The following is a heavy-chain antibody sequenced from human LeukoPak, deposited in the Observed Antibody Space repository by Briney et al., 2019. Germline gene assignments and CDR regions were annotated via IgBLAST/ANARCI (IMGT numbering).Heavy chain of an antibody. D-gene: IGHD6-19*01. CDR1: GFTFGSYS. CDR2: ISSSSSYI. J-gene: IGHJ4*02. CDR3: AELSSGWFVY. V-gene: IGHV3-21*01. Sequence: GGSLGLSCAASGFTFGSYSMNWVRQAPGKGLEWVSSISSSSSYIYYADSVKGRFTISRDNAKNSLYLQMNSLRAEDTAVYYCAELSSGWFVYWGQGTLVTVSS.